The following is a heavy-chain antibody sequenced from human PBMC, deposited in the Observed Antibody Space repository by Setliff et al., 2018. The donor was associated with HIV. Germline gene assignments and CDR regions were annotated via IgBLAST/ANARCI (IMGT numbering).Heavy chain of an antibody. CDR3: ATAKEQWLTEGGFDY. V-gene: IGHV1-24*01. CDR1: GYTLTELS. CDR2: FDPEDGDT. D-gene: IGHD6-19*01. J-gene: IGHJ4*02. Sequence: ASVKVSCKVSGYTLTELSMHWVRQISGKGFEWMGRFDPEDGDTLYAHKFQGRVTMTEDTSTDTAYLELSGLRSEDTAVYYCATAKEQWLTEGGFDYWGQGTLVT.